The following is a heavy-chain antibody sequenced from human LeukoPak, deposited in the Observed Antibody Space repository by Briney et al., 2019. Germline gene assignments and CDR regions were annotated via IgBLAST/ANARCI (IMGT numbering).Heavy chain of an antibody. V-gene: IGHV3-48*01. CDR2: ISSSGNIK. J-gene: IGHJ5*02. Sequence: GGSLRLSCAASGFTFSSYRMNWVRQAPGKGLEWISYISSSGNIKYYADSVKGRFTISRDSADNSLYLQMNSLRAEDSAVYYCARGGRSGSWCDLWGQGTLLTVSS. D-gene: IGHD1-26*01. CDR3: ARGGRSGSWCDL. CDR1: GFTFSSYR.